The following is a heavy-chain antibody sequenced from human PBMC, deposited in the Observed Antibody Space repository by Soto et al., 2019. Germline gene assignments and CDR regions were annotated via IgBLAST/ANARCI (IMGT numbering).Heavy chain of an antibody. V-gene: IGHV4-39*01. CDR3: ARHRKLLPGITMVRGVIGYMDV. Sequence: SETLSLTCTVSGGSISSSSYYWGWIRQPPGKGLEWIGSIYYSGSTYYNPSLKSRVTISVDTSKNQFSLKLSSVTAADTAVYYCARHRKLLPGITMVRGVIGYMDVWGKGTTVTVSS. D-gene: IGHD3-10*01. CDR2: IYYSGST. J-gene: IGHJ6*03. CDR1: GGSISSSSYY.